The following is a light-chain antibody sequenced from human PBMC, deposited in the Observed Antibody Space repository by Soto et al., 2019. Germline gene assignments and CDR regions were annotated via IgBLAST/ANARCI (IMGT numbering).Light chain of an antibody. CDR2: DAS. V-gene: IGKV1-5*01. CDR3: HQRQSWPRT. J-gene: IGKJ1*01. CDR1: QSIRSW. Sequence: DIQMTQSPSTLSGSVGDRVTITCRASQSIRSWLAWYQQKPGKAPKLLIYDASSLESGVPSRFSGSGSGTDFTLTISDVQPEDFALYYCHQRQSWPRTFGQGTKVDI.